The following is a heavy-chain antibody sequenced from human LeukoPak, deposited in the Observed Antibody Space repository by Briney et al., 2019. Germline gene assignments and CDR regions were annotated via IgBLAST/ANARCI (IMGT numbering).Heavy chain of an antibody. Sequence: GGSLRLSCTASGFTFSSYTMNWVRQAPGKGLEWVSCISSSNNYIYHADSVKGRYTISRDNAKNSLYLQMNSLRAEDTAVYYCARRFYGGNSGDAFDIWGQGTMVTVSS. V-gene: IGHV3-21*01. CDR2: ISSSNNYI. J-gene: IGHJ3*02. D-gene: IGHD4-23*01. CDR1: GFTFSSYT. CDR3: ARRFYGGNSGDAFDI.